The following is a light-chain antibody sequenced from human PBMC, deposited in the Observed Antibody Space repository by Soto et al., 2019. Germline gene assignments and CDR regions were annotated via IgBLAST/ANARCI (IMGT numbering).Light chain of an antibody. V-gene: IGKV3-20*01. CDR2: GAS. J-gene: IGKJ5*01. Sequence: EIVLTQSPGTLSLSPGEGATLSCRASQSVSSNYLAWYQQRPGQAPRLLIYGASSRATGIPDRFSGGGSGTDFTLTISRLEPEDFAVYYCQQYGSSSPTTFGQGIRLEIE. CDR1: QSVSSNY. CDR3: QQYGSSSPTT.